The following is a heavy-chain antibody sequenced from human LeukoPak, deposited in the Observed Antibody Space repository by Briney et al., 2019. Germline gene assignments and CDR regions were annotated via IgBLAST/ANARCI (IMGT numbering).Heavy chain of an antibody. Sequence: SVKVSCKASGGTFSSYAISWVRQAPGQGLEWMGRIIPILGIANYAQKFQGRVTITADKSTSTAYMELSSLRSEDTAVYYCATRTTVTPEAYFDYWGQGTLVTVSS. CDR1: GGTFSSYA. CDR2: IIPILGIA. V-gene: IGHV1-69*04. D-gene: IGHD4-11*01. J-gene: IGHJ4*02. CDR3: ATRTTVTPEAYFDY.